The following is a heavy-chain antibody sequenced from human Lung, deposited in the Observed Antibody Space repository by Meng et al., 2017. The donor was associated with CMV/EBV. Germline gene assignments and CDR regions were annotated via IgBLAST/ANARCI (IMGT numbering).Heavy chain of an antibody. V-gene: IGHV5-51*01. CDR1: GYRFSDYW. D-gene: IGHD2-2*01. J-gene: IGHJ4*02. Sequence: GGSLRLXXKGSGYRFSDYWIVWVRQMPGKGLEWMGIIYPGDSDTRYSPSFEGQVTISADKSISTGFLQWNSLKASDTAIYYCARQGDCTSTNCYGVLAYWGQGXLVTVSS. CDR2: IYPGDSDT. CDR3: ARQGDCTSTNCYGVLAY.